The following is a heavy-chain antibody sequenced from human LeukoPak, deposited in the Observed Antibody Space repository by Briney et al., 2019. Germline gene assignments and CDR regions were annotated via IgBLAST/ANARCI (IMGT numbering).Heavy chain of an antibody. V-gene: IGHV3-30-3*01. Sequence: GRSLRLSCAASGFTFSSYAMHWVRQAPGKGLEWVAVISYDGSNKYYADSVKGRFTISRDNSKNTLYLRMNSLRAEDTAVYYCARITYYYDSSGYPFDYWGQGTLVTVSS. CDR3: ARITYYYDSSGYPFDY. CDR2: ISYDGSNK. CDR1: GFTFSSYA. D-gene: IGHD3-22*01. J-gene: IGHJ4*02.